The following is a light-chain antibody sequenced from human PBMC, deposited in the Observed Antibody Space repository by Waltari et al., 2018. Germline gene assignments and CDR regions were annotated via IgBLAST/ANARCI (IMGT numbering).Light chain of an antibody. CDR1: SSHIGTNI. J-gene: IGLJ3*02. CDR2: TNN. V-gene: IGLV1-44*01. Sequence: QSVLTQPSSASGTPGQEITISCSGGSSHIGTNIVNCYQQLPGTAPKLLIFTNNQRPSGVPDRFSGSRSGTSASLAISGLQSEDDETAYYCTAWDDSLNTWVFGGGTKLTVL. CDR3: TAWDDSLNTWV.